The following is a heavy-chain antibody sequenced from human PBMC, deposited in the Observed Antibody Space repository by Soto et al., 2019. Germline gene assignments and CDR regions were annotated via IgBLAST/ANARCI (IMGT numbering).Heavy chain of an antibody. CDR3: ASVPYCSSTSCQGGWFDP. CDR1: GGTFSSYT. J-gene: IGHJ5*02. CDR2: IIPILGIA. V-gene: IGHV1-69*02. D-gene: IGHD2-2*01. Sequence: QVQLVQSGAEVKKPGSSVKVSCKASGGTFSSYTISWVRQAPGQGLEWMGRIIPILGIANYAQQFQGRVTITADKSTSTAYMELSSLRSEDTAVYYCASVPYCSSTSCQGGWFDPWGQGTLVTVSS.